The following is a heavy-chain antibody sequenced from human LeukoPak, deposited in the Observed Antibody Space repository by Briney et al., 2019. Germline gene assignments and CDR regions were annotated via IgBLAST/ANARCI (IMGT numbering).Heavy chain of an antibody. CDR3: ARGDYGSGSYYQVVDY. CDR1: GDSASSNIAA. CDR2: TYYGSKWYT. J-gene: IGHJ4*02. Sequence: SQTLSLTCAISGDSASSNIAAWNWIRQSPSRGLEWLGRTYYGSKWYTEYAVSVKTRIGINADTSKNQFSLQLSSVTPEDTAMYYCARGDYGSGSYYQVVDYWGQGTLVTVSS. D-gene: IGHD3-10*01. V-gene: IGHV6-1*01.